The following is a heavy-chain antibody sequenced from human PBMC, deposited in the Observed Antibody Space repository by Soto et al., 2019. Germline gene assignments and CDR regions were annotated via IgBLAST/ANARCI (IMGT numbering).Heavy chain of an antibody. CDR2: INHSGST. D-gene: IGHD6-19*01. V-gene: IGHV4-34*01. Sequence: PSETLSLTCAVYGGSFSGYYWSWIRQPPGKGLEWIGEINHSGSTNYNPSLKSRVTISVDTSKNQFSLKLSSVTAADTAVYYCARSPRWYSSGCFDYWGQGTLVTVPQ. CDR1: GGSFSGYY. CDR3: ARSPRWYSSGCFDY. J-gene: IGHJ4*02.